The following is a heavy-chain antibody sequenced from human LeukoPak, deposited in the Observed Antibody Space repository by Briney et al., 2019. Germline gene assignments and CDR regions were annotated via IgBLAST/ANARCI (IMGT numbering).Heavy chain of an antibody. CDR3: ARDGPWLSGSYFDY. CDR1: GGSISSYY. V-gene: IGHV4-4*07. J-gene: IGHJ4*02. CDR2: IYTSGNT. D-gene: IGHD6-19*01. Sequence: SETLSLTCTVSGGSISSYYWSWIRQPAGKGLEWIGRIYTSGNTNYNPSLKSRVTMSIDTSKNQFSLKLSSVTAADTAVYYCARDGPWLSGSYFDYWGQGTLVTVSS.